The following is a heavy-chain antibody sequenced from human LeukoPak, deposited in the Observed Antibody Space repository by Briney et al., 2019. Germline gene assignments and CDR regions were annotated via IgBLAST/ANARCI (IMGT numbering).Heavy chain of an antibody. CDR2: IRYDGSNK. V-gene: IGHV3-30*02. Sequence: SGGSLRLSCAASGFTFSSYGMHWVRQAPGKGLEWVAFIRYDGSNKYYADSVKGRFTISRDNSKSTLYLQMNSLRVEDSAVYYCAKGGRGYSYGSLDYWGQGTLVTVSS. J-gene: IGHJ4*02. CDR3: AKGGRGYSYGSLDY. D-gene: IGHD5-18*01. CDR1: GFTFSSYG.